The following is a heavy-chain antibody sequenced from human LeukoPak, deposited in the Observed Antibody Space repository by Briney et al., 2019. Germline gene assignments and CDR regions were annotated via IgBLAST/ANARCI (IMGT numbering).Heavy chain of an antibody. J-gene: IGHJ6*03. V-gene: IGHV4-4*07. CDR3: ARVLGGVITKSGYYYMDV. Sequence: SETLSLTCTVSGGSISCYYWSWIRQPAGKGLEWIGRIYTSGSTNYNPSLKSRVTMSVDTSKNQFSLKLSSVTAADTAVYYCARVLGGVITKSGYYYMDVWGKGTTVTVSS. D-gene: IGHD3-10*01. CDR1: GGSISCYY. CDR2: IYTSGST.